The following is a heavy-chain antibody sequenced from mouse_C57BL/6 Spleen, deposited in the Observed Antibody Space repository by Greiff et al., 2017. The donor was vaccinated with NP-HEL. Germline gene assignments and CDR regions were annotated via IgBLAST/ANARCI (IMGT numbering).Heavy chain of an antibody. J-gene: IGHJ1*03. D-gene: IGHD2-1*01. V-gene: IGHV7-3*03. CDR1: GFTFTDYY. CDR3: AKGYGNYGDWYFDV. Sequence: DVKLVESGGGLVQPGGSLSLSCAASGFTFTDYYMSWVRQPPGKALEWLGFIRNKANGYTTEYSASVKGRFTISRDNSQSILYLQMNALRAEDSATYYCAKGYGNYGDWYFDVWGTGTTVTVSS. CDR2: IRNKANGYTT.